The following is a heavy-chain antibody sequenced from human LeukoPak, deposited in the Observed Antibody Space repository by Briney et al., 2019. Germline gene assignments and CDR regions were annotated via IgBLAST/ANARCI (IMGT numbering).Heavy chain of an antibody. CDR1: GGSISSYY. Sequence: SETLSLTCTVSGGSISSYYWSWIRQPAGKGLEWIGRIYTSGSTNYNPSLKSRVTMSVDTSKNQFSLKLSSVTAADTAVYYCAGYDFWSGYSSGAFDIWGQGTMATVSS. V-gene: IGHV4-4*07. J-gene: IGHJ3*02. CDR3: AGYDFWSGYSSGAFDI. D-gene: IGHD3-3*01. CDR2: IYTSGST.